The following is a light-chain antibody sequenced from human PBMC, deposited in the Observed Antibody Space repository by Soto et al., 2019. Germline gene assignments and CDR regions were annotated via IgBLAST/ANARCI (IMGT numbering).Light chain of an antibody. V-gene: IGKV1-8*01. CDR1: QGISSY. CDR2: AAS. J-gene: IGKJ1*01. CDR3: QQYYSYPRT. Sequence: AIRMTQSPSSFSASSGDRVTITCRASQGISSYLAWYQQKPGKAPKLLIYAASTLQSGVPSRFSGSGSGTDFTLTISCLQSEDFAIYYCQQYYSYPRTFGQGTKVETK.